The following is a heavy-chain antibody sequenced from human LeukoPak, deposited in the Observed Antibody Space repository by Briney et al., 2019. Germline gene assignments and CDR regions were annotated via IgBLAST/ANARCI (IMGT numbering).Heavy chain of an antibody. Sequence: PGGSLRLSCAASGFTFTNYWMHWVRHAPGKGLAWVSRISSDGTSTMYADSVKGRFTISRDNAKNTLSLQMNSLRDEDTAVYYCVRTSSGIYNYWSGSFHKDYFYYMDAWGEGTTVTVSS. CDR3: VRTSSGIYNYWSGSFHKDYFYYMDA. CDR1: GFTFTNYW. D-gene: IGHD3-3*01. V-gene: IGHV3-74*03. J-gene: IGHJ6*03. CDR2: ISSDGTST.